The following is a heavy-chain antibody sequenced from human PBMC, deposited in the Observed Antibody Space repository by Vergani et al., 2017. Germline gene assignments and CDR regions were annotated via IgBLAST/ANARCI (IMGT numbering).Heavy chain of an antibody. CDR2: IIPIFGTA. V-gene: IGHV1-69*18. J-gene: IGHJ5*02. CDR1: GYTFTSYY. CDR3: ARKFRSGPQNWFDP. D-gene: IGHD6-19*01. Sequence: QVQLVQSGAEVKKPGASVKVSCKASGYTFTSYYMHWVRQAPGQGLEWMGRIIPIFGTANYAQKFQGRVTITADESTSTAYMELSSLRSEDTAVYYCARKFRSGPQNWFDPWGQGTLVTVSS.